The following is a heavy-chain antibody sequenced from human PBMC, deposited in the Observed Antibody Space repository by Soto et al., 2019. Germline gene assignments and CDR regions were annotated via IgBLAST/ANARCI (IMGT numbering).Heavy chain of an antibody. CDR2: INHSGST. D-gene: IGHD3-10*01. V-gene: IGHV4-34*01. J-gene: IGHJ6*02. Sequence: SETLSLTCAVYGGSFSGYYWSWIRQPPGKGLEWIGEINHSGSTNYNPSLKSRVTIAVDTSKNQFSLKLSSVTAADTAVYYCARVGAYGSGSYDTASRDYYGMDVWGQGTTVT. CDR1: GGSFSGYY. CDR3: ARVGAYGSGSYDTASRDYYGMDV.